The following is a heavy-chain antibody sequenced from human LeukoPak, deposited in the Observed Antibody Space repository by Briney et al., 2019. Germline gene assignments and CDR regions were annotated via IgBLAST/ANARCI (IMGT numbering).Heavy chain of an antibody. V-gene: IGHV4-59*01. Sequence: SETLSLTCTVSGGSISGYNWSWIRQRPGKGLEWIGYIIYSGTTNYNPSLQSRVTISVDTSKNQFSLKLSSVTAADTAVYYCARDMTSGWYYTWGQGTLVTVSS. J-gene: IGHJ5*02. CDR2: IIYSGTT. CDR1: GGSISGYN. CDR3: ARDMTSGWYYT. D-gene: IGHD6-19*01.